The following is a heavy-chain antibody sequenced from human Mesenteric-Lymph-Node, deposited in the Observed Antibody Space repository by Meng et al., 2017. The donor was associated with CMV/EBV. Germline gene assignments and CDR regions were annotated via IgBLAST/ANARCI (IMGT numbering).Heavy chain of an antibody. CDR2: IYSGGST. CDR1: GFTVSSNY. Sequence: GESLKISCAASGFTVSSNYMSWVRQAPGKGLEWVSVIYSGGSTYYADSVKGRFTISRDNSKNTLYLQMNSLRAEDTAVYYCARDSYWGIQYYFDYWGQGTLVTVSS. CDR3: ARDSYWGIQYYFDY. J-gene: IGHJ4*02. V-gene: IGHV3-53*01. D-gene: IGHD7-27*01.